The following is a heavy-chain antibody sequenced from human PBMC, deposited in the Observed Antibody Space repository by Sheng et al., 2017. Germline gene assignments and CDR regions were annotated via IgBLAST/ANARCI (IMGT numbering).Heavy chain of an antibody. D-gene: IGHD2-15*01. CDR3: ARAEADPVDYYMDV. V-gene: IGHV3-72*01. J-gene: IGHJ6*03. Sequence: EVQVVESGGGLVQPGGSLRLSCAASGFTLSDHYMDWVRQAPGEGLEWVGRSRNKANRYTTEYAASVKGRFTISRDESEKLLYLQMNSLKSEDTAVYYCARAEADPVDYYMDVWGKGTTVTVSS. CDR2: SRNKANRYTT. CDR1: GFTLSDHY.